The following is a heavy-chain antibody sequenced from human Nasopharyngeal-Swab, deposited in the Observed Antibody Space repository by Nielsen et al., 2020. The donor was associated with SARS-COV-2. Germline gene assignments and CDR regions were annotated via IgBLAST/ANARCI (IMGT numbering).Heavy chain of an antibody. D-gene: IGHD3-22*01. V-gene: IGHV1-69*10. CDR2: IIPMVGIA. CDR3: ARDQYYDSSPAFDI. CDR1: GGTFSSYV. J-gene: IGHJ3*02. Sequence: SVKVSCKASGGTFSSYVISWVRQAPGQGLERMGGIIPMVGIAKYAQKFQGRVTITADKSTSRIYMELSSLRSEDTAVYYCARDQYYDSSPAFDIWGQGTMVTVSS.